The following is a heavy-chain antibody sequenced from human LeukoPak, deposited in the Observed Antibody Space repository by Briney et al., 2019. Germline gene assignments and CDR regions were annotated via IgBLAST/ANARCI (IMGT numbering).Heavy chain of an antibody. Sequence: GGSLRLSCAASGFTFGSYGMHWVRQAPGKGLEWVAFIRYDGSNKYYADSVKGRFTISRDNSKNTLYLQMNSLRAEDTAVYYCAKSDSSSWYGTDYWGQGTRVTVSS. CDR3: AKSDSSSWYGTDY. D-gene: IGHD6-13*01. V-gene: IGHV3-30*02. J-gene: IGHJ4*02. CDR2: IRYDGSNK. CDR1: GFTFGSYG.